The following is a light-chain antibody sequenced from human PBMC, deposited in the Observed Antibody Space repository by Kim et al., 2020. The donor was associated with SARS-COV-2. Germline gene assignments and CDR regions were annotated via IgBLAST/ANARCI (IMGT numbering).Light chain of an antibody. J-gene: IGLJ1*01. Sequence: QSALTQPRSVSGSPGQSVTISCTGTSSDVGSYNSVSWYRQHPGKAPKLLIYDVKQRPSRVPDRFSGSKSDNTASLIISGLQADDEADYHCCSYAGSHTYVFGTGTKVTVL. CDR2: DVK. CDR3: CSYAGSHTYV. V-gene: IGLV2-11*01. CDR1: SSDVGSYNS.